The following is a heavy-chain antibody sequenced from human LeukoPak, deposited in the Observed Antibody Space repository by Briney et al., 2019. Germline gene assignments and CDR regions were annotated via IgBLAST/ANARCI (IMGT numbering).Heavy chain of an antibody. D-gene: IGHD3-10*01. CDR3: ARDPMVRGSLSLSWFDP. Sequence: ASVKVSCKASGYTFTDFDINWVRQATGQGLEWMGWVNPNTGNTGYAQKFQGRVTITGSTSISTAYMELSSLTAEDTAVYYCARDPMVRGSLSLSWFDPWGQGTLVTVSS. CDR2: VNPNTGNT. V-gene: IGHV1-8*03. J-gene: IGHJ5*02. CDR1: GYTFTDFD.